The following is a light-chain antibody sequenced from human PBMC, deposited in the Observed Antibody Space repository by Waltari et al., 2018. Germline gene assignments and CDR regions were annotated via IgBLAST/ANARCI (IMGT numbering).Light chain of an antibody. Sequence: IQMTQSPSSLAASVGDRVTITCRASQDIITSLAWYQQKAGKATKLLMYKASTLQSGVPLSFSGSGSGTDFPLTIISLQPEAFASYYCAPHQSHPWTFGQGTKVEI. J-gene: IGKJ1*01. CDR1: QDIITS. CDR2: KAS. V-gene: IGKV1-13*02. CDR3: APHQSHPWT.